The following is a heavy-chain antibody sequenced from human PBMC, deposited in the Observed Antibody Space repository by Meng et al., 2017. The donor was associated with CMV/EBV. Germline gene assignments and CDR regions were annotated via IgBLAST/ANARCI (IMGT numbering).Heavy chain of an antibody. CDR1: GFTFSSYE. V-gene: IGHV3-48*03. J-gene: IGHJ4*02. D-gene: IGHD6-13*01. CDR2: ISSSGSTK. Sequence: GESLKISCAASGFTFSSYEMNWVRQAPGKGLEWVSYISSSGSTKYYADSVKGRFTISRDNSKNTLYLQMNSLRAEDTAVYYCARDPIAAAGNYFDYWGQGTLVTVSS. CDR3: ARDPIAAAGNYFDY.